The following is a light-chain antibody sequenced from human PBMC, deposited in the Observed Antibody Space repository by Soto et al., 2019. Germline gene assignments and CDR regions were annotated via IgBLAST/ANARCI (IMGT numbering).Light chain of an antibody. CDR3: QQFNSYPHT. CDR2: DAS. J-gene: IGKJ4*01. Sequence: AIQLTQSPSSLSASVGDRVTITCRASQGISSALAWYKQKPGKAPKLLIYDASSLESGVPSRFSGSGSGTDFTLTISSLQPDDFATYCCQQFNSYPHTFGGGSKV. V-gene: IGKV1-13*02. CDR1: QGISSA.